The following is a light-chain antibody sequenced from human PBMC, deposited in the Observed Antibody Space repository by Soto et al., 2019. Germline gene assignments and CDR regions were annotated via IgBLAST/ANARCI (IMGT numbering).Light chain of an antibody. CDR1: SSDVGAYNS. CDR3: SSFTSRSTYV. Sequence: QAVVTQPASVSGSPGQSITISCTGTSSDVGAYNSVSWYQQHPGKAPKLMIYEVTNRVSGVSDRFSASKSGNTASLTISGLQPGDEADYYCSSFTSRSTYVFGTGTKLTVL. J-gene: IGLJ1*01. CDR2: EVT. V-gene: IGLV2-14*01.